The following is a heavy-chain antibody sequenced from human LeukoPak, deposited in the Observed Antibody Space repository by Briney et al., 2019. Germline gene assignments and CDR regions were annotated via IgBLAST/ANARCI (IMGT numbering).Heavy chain of an antibody. CDR1: VGSLNNYY. V-gene: IGHV4-59*01. Sequence: LSETLSLTCIVSVGSLNNYYWSWIRQPPGKGLERIGYIYYSVITNYNPSLKSRVTISIDTSKNQFSLKLSSVTAADTAVYYCAKSSGSYYNVDFDYWGKGNLVTVSS. CDR2: IYYSVIT. CDR3: AKSSGSYYNVDFDY. D-gene: IGHD3-10*01. J-gene: IGHJ4*02.